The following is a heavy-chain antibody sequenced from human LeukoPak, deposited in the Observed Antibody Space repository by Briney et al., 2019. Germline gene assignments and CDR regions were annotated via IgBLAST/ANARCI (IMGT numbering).Heavy chain of an antibody. V-gene: IGHV3-74*01. CDR1: GFTFSGSA. Sequence: PGGSLRLSCAASGFTFSGSAMHWVRQAPGKGLVWVSRIDTDGSSTSDADSVRGRVTISRDNAKNTLYLQMNSLGADDTAVYYCARAGYCSGGSCYFDYWGQGTQVIVSS. CDR3: ARAGYCSGGSCYFDY. CDR2: IDTDGSST. J-gene: IGHJ4*02. D-gene: IGHD2-15*01.